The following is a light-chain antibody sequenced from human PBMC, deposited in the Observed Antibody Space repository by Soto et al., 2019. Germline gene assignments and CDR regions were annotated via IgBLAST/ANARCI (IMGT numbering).Light chain of an antibody. CDR2: GNS. CDR1: SSNIGTGYD. V-gene: IGLV1-40*01. CDR3: QSFDSSRFYV. Sequence: QSVLTQPPSVSGAPGQRVTISCTGSSSNIGTGYDVHWYQQLPGTAPKLLIYGNSNRPSGVPDRFSGSKSGTSASLALTGLQAEDEADYYCQSFDSSRFYVFGTGTKMTV. J-gene: IGLJ1*01.